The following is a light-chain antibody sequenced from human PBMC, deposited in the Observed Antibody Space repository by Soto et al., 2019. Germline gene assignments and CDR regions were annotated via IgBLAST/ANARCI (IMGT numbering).Light chain of an antibody. J-gene: IGLJ1*01. CDR1: NKDVGGYNS. Sequence: ISSTCNNKDVGGYNSASWYQQHPGKAPKLLIYDVSNRPSGVSNRFSGSKSGNTASLTISGLQAEHEADYYCSSYSTGGSYVFGTGTKVTVL. CDR2: DVS. V-gene: IGLV2-14*03. CDR3: SSYSTGGSYV.